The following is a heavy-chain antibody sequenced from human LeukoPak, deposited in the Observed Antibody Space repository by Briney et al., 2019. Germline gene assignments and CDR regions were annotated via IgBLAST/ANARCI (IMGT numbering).Heavy chain of an antibody. Sequence: SETLSLTCTVSGYSISSGYYWGWIRQPPGKGLEWIGSIYHNGSTYYNPSLKSRVTISVDTSKNQFSLKLSSVTAADTAVYYCARDKEDTAMVAYDYWGQGTLVTVSS. J-gene: IGHJ4*02. V-gene: IGHV4-38-2*02. CDR2: IYHNGST. D-gene: IGHD5-18*01. CDR3: ARDKEDTAMVAYDY. CDR1: GYSISSGYY.